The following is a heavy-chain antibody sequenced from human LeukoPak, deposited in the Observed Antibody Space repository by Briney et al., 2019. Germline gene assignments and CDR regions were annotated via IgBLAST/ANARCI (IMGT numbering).Heavy chain of an antibody. CDR1: GGSISSYY. D-gene: IGHD6-6*01. J-gene: IGHJ4*02. CDR3: AREGAARPRGYFDY. V-gene: IGHV4-59*01. Sequence: SETLSLTCTVSGGSISSYYWSWIRQPPGRGLEWIWYIYYSGSTNYNPSLKSRVTISVDTSKNQFSLKLSSVTAADTAVYYCAREGAARPRGYFDYWGQGTLVTVSS. CDR2: IYYSGST.